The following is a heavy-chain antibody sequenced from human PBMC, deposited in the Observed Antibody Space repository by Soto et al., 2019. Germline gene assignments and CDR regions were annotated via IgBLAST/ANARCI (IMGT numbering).Heavy chain of an antibody. D-gene: IGHD5-18*01. CDR3: ARQSRGYPHGNWFDP. Sequence: PGESLKISCKGSGYSFTSYWISWVRQMPGKGLEWMGRIDPSDSYTNYSPSFQGHVTISADKSISTAYLQWSSLKASDTAMYYCARQSRGYPHGNWFDPWGQGTRVTVSS. CDR2: IDPSDSYT. J-gene: IGHJ5*02. V-gene: IGHV5-10-1*01. CDR1: GYSFTSYW.